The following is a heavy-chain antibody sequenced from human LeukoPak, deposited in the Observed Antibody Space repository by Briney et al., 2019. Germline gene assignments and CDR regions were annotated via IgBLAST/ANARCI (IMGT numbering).Heavy chain of an antibody. CDR1: GGTFSSYA. CDR3: ARVVDDYYYYMDV. J-gene: IGHJ6*03. CDR2: IIPTFGTA. D-gene: IGHD2-21*01. Sequence: GASVKVSCKASGGTFSSYAISWVRQAPGQGLEWMGGIIPTFGTANCAQKFQGRVTITTDESTSTAYMELSSLRSEDTAVYYCARVVDDYYYYMDVWGKGTTVTVSS. V-gene: IGHV1-69*05.